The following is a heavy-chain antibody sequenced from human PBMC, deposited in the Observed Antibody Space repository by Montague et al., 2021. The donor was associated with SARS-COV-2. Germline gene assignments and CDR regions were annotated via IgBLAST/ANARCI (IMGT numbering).Heavy chain of an antibody. D-gene: IGHD2-8*01. Sequence: SLRLSCAVAGFTFNNHGMHWVRQAPGKGLEWVAYISYEGSKRFXXXSXXXRFXISRDGSKNTLYLQMNSLRVEDTATSYCAKSKVVFMLYVMRDHFDHWGQGTLVTVSS. J-gene: IGHJ4*02. CDR1: GFTFNNHG. CDR2: ISYEGSKR. V-gene: IGHV3-33*03. CDR3: AKSKVVFMLYVMRDHFDH.